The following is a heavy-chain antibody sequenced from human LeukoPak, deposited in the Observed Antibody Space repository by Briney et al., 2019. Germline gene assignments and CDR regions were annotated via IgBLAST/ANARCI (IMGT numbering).Heavy chain of an antibody. CDR3: AKEHSSGWYRGFFDY. CDR1: GFTFSSYA. CDR2: IRYDGSNK. Sequence: GRSLRLSCAASGFTFSSYAMHWVRQAPGKGLEWVAVIRYDGSNKYYADSVKGRFTISRDNSKNTLYLQMNSLRAEDTAVYYCAKEHSSGWYRGFFDYWGQGTLVTVSS. V-gene: IGHV3-30*04. J-gene: IGHJ4*02. D-gene: IGHD6-19*01.